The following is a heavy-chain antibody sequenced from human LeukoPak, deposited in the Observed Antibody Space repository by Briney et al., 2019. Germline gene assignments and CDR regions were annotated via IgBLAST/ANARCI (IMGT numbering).Heavy chain of an antibody. CDR1: GYTFTSYY. Sequence: ASVKVSCKASGYTFTSYYMHWVRQAPGQGLEWMGIINPSGGSTSYAQKFQGRVTMTRDTSISTAYMELSRLRSDDTAVYYCARVGRSDCSGGSCYSLWFDPWGQGTLVTVSS. V-gene: IGHV1-46*01. CDR2: INPSGGST. D-gene: IGHD2-15*01. CDR3: ARVGRSDCSGGSCYSLWFDP. J-gene: IGHJ5*02.